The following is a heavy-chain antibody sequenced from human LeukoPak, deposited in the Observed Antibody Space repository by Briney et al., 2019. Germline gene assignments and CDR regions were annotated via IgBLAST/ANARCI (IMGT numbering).Heavy chain of an antibody. Sequence: GGSPRLSCAASGFTFSSYSMNWVRQAPGKGLEWVSSISSSSSYIYYADSVKGRFTISRDNAKNSLYLQMNSLRAEDTAVYYCARDSVVDCIGGSWYSDFQHWGQVTLVTVSS. CDR3: ARDSVVDCIGGSWYSDFQH. V-gene: IGHV3-21*01. J-gene: IGHJ1*01. CDR2: ISSSSSYI. CDR1: GFTFSSYS. D-gene: IGHD2-15*01.